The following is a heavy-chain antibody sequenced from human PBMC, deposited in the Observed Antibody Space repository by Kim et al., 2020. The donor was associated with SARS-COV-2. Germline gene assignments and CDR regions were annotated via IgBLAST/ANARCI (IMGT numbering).Heavy chain of an antibody. V-gene: IGHV4-4*02. D-gene: IGHD1-26*01. J-gene: IGHJ3*02. Sequence: PSLKSRVTISVDKSENQFSLKLSSVTAADTAVYYCARDGSGSTPGAFDIWGQGTMVTVSS. CDR3: ARDGSGSTPGAFDI.